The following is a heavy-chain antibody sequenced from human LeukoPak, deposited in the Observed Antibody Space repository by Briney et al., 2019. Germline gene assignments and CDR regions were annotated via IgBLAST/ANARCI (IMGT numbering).Heavy chain of an antibody. CDR1: GGSISSGDYY. CDR2: IYYSGST. J-gene: IGHJ5*02. D-gene: IGHD3-10*01. CDR3: ARGYIGSYYGSGSFNWFDP. Sequence: SETLSLTCTVCGGSISSGDYYWSWIRQPPGKGLEWIGSIYYSGSTYYNPSLKSRVTISVDTSKDQFSLKLSSVTAADTAVYYCARGYIGSYYGSGSFNWFDPWGQGTLVTVSS. V-gene: IGHV4-39*07.